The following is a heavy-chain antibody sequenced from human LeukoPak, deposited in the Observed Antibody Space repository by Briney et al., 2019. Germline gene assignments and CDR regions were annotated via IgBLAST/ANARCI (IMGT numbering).Heavy chain of an antibody. CDR2: IYTSGST. J-gene: IGHJ5*02. V-gene: IGHV4-61*02. CDR3: ARDWGFQWFDP. Sequence: PSETLSLTCTVSGGSISSASYYWSWIRQPAGKGLEWIWRIYTSGSTNYNPSLKSRVTISIDTSKNQFSLKLNSMTAADTAVYYCARDWGFQWFDPWGQGTLVTVSS. D-gene: IGHD7-27*01. CDR1: GGSISSASYY.